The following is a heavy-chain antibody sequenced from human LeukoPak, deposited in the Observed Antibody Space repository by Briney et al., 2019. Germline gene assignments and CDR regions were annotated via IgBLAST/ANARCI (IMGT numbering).Heavy chain of an antibody. CDR1: GFTFSSYW. J-gene: IGHJ4*02. Sequence: GGSLRLSCAASGFTFSSYWMHWVRQAPGKGLVWVSRINTDGSTTTYADPVQGRFTISRDNAKNTLYLQMNSLRAEDTAVYYCASGLKSYTTSWYGDYWGQGILVTVSS. D-gene: IGHD6-13*01. V-gene: IGHV3-74*01. CDR3: ASGLKSYTTSWYGDY. CDR2: INTDGSTT.